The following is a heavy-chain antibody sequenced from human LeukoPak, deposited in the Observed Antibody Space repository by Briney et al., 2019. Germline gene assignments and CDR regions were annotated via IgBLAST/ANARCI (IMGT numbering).Heavy chain of an antibody. D-gene: IGHD3-10*01. CDR1: GYSISSGYY. CDR3: ARATYYYGPGSYPGVY. Sequence: PSETLSLTCTVSGYSISSGYYWGWIRQPPGKGLEWIGSIYHSGSTYYNPSLKSRVTISVDTSKNQFSLKLSSVTAADTAVYYCARATYYYGPGSYPGVYWGQGTLVTVSS. J-gene: IGHJ4*02. V-gene: IGHV4-38-2*02. CDR2: IYHSGST.